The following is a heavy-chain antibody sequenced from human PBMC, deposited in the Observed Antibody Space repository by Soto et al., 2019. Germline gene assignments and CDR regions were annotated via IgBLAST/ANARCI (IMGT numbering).Heavy chain of an antibody. CDR2: IFYSGST. V-gene: IGHV4-39*01. J-gene: IGHJ6*02. D-gene: IGHD6-13*01. CDR1: GGSISSSNYY. Sequence: QLQLQESGPGLVKPSETLSLTCTVSGGSISSSNYYWGWIRQPPGKGLEWIGNIFYSGSTYYSPSLKSRVTISVDTSKNKFSLKLSSVTAADAAVYYCARHVGQQLRYYYSGMDVWGQGATVTVSS. CDR3: ARHVGQQLRYYYSGMDV.